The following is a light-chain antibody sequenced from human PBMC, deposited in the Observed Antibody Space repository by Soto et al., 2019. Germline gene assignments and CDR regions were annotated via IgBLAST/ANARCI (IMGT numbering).Light chain of an antibody. CDR3: QQYATSPLA. J-gene: IGKJ4*01. CDR1: QSVTKNF. CDR2: GAS. V-gene: IGKV3-20*01. Sequence: ENVLTQSPGTLSLSPGEGATLSCRASQSVTKNFLAWYQQKPGQAPRLLIYGASTRATGIPDRLSGSGSGTDFTLTISRLEPEDFAVYFCQQYATSPLAFGGGTKVDIK.